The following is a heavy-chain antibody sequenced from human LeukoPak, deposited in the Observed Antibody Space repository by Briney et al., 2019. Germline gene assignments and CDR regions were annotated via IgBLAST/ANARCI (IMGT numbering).Heavy chain of an antibody. Sequence: SETLSLTCTVSGGSISSYYWSWIRQPPGKGLEWIGYIYYSGSTNYNPSLKSRVTISVDTSKNQFSLKLSSVTAADTAVYYCAGGSYYDSSGYYLPLYYYYYYGMDVWGQGTMVTVSS. V-gene: IGHV4-59*08. CDR3: AGGSYYDSSGYYLPLYYYYYYGMDV. D-gene: IGHD3-22*01. CDR2: IYYSGST. CDR1: GGSISSYY. J-gene: IGHJ6*02.